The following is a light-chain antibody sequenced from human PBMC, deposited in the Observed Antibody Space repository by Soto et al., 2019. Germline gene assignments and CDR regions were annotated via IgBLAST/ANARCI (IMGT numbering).Light chain of an antibody. J-gene: IGLJ1*01. V-gene: IGLV2-23*01. CDR1: SSDVGSYNL. CDR2: EGS. CDR3: CSYAGSYNYV. Sequence: QSVLTQPASVSGSLGQSITISCTGTSSDVGSYNLVSWYQQHPGKAPKLMIYEGSKRPSGVSNRFSGSKSGNTASLTISGLQAEDEADYYCCSYAGSYNYVFGTGTKLTVL.